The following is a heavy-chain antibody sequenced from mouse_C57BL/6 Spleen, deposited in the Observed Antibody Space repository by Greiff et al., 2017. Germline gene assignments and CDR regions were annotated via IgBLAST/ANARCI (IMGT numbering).Heavy chain of an antibody. Sequence: VQLQQSGPELVKPGASVKIPCKASGYTFTDYNMDWVKQSHGKSLEWIGDINPNNGGTIYNQKFKGKVTLTVDKSSSTAYMELRSLTSEDTTVYYCARGLTTVEGFAYWGQGTLVTVSA. CDR2: INPNNGGT. CDR3: ARGLTTVEGFAY. J-gene: IGHJ3*01. V-gene: IGHV1-18*01. CDR1: GYTFTDYN. D-gene: IGHD1-1*01.